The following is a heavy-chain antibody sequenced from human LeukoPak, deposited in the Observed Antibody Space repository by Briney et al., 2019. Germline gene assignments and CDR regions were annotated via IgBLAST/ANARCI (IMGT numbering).Heavy chain of an antibody. J-gene: IGHJ4*02. CDR2: ISSSGSNT. CDR3: TRDQEGSDY. Sequence: GGSLRLSCAASEFTYGMNWVRQAPGKGLECVSAISSSGSNTYYADSVKGRFAISRDNAENLLYLQMNSLRAEDTAVYYCTRDQEGSDYWGQGTLVTVSS. V-gene: IGHV3-21*06. CDR1: EFTYG.